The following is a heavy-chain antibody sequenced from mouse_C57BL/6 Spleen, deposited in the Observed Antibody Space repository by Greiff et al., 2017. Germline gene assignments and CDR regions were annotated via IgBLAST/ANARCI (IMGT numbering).Heavy chain of an antibody. D-gene: IGHD2-1*01. CDR2: INPSSGYT. Sequence: VKLMESGAELARPGASVKMSCKASGYTFTSYTMHWVKQRPGQGLVWIGYINPSSGYTKYNQKFKDKATLTADKSSSTASMQLSSLTSEDSAVYYCARQIYYGTTGAMDYWGPGTSVTVSS. CDR3: ARQIYYGTTGAMDY. J-gene: IGHJ4*01. V-gene: IGHV1-4*01. CDR1: GYTFTSYT.